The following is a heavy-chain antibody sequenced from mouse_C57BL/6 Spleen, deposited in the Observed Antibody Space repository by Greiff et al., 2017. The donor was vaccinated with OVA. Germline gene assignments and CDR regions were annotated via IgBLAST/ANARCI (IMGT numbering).Heavy chain of an antibody. CDR3: ARSRTGTGYFDY. Sequence: EVQLQQSGPVLVKPGASVKMSCKASGYTFTDYYMNWVKQSHGKSLEWIGVINPYNGGTSYNQQFKGKATLTVDKSSSTASMGLNSLTSEDSAVDYYARSRTGTGYFDYWGQGTTLTVSS. V-gene: IGHV1-19*01. CDR2: INPYNGGT. CDR1: GYTFTDYY. D-gene: IGHD4-1*01. J-gene: IGHJ2*01.